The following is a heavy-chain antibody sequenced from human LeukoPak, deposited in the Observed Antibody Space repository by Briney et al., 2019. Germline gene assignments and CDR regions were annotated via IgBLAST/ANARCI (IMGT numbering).Heavy chain of an antibody. V-gene: IGHV3-48*04. CDR3: VRGGCSSTSCYISYYYYMDV. CDR2: ISSITNTI. CDR1: GFTFSSHS. Sequence: GGSLRLSCAAPGFTFSSHSMNWVRQAPGKGLEWVSYISSITNTIYYADPVKGRFTISRDSAKNSLYLQMNSLRAEDTAVYYCVRGGCSSTSCYISYYYYMDVWGKGTTVTVSS. D-gene: IGHD2-2*02. J-gene: IGHJ6*03.